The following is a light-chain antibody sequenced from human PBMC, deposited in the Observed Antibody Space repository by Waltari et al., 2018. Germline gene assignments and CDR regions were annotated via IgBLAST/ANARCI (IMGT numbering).Light chain of an antibody. CDR1: SGHSSNV. CDR3: QTGGHGTWV. V-gene: IGLV4-69*01. CDR2: VNSDGSH. J-gene: IGLJ3*02. Sequence: HLVLTQSPSASASLGASAKLPCTLSSGHSSNVIAWLQQQPEKGPRYLMKVNSDGSHSKGDEIPDRFSGSTSGAERYLTISSVQPEDEADYYCQTGGHGTWVFGGGTKLTVL.